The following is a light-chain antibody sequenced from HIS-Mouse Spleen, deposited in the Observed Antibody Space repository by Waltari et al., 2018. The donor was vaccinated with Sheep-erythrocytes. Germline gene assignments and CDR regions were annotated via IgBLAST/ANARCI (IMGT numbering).Light chain of an antibody. CDR1: QGISSY. Sequence: DIQLTQSPSFLSASVGDRVTIACRASQGISSYLAWYKKKPGKAPKLLIYAASTLQSGVPSRFSGSGSGTEFTLTISSLQPEDFATYYCQQLNSYPSTFGPGTKVDIK. J-gene: IGKJ3*01. CDR3: QQLNSYPST. CDR2: AAS. V-gene: IGKV1-9*01.